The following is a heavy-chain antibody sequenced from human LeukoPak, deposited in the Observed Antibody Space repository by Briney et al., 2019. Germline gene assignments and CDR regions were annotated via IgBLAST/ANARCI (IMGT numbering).Heavy chain of an antibody. CDR2: IIPIFGTA. CDR3: ARDGTSSSWYFGFDY. D-gene: IGHD6-13*01. J-gene: IGHJ4*02. V-gene: IGHV1-69*05. CDR1: GGTFSSYA. Sequence: GSSVKVSCKASGGTFSSYAISWVRQAPGQGLEWMGGIIPIFGTANYAQKLQGRVTMTTDTSTSTAYMELRSLRSDDAAVYYCARDGTSSSWYFGFDYWGQGTLVTVSS.